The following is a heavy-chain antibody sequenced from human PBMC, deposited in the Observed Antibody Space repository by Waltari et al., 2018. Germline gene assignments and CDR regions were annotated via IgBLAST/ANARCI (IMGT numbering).Heavy chain of an antibody. CDR3: ASGGHVDY. CDR1: GLTFSRFW. Sequence: EVQLVESGGTLVQPGGSLRLSCAVSGLTFSRFWMPWVRQAPGKGLEWVANINQDGSEKHYVDSVKGRFTISRDNAKNSLSLQMNSLRAEDTAVYYCASGGHVDYCGQGTLVTVSS. CDR2: INQDGSEK. J-gene: IGHJ4*02. V-gene: IGHV3-7*01.